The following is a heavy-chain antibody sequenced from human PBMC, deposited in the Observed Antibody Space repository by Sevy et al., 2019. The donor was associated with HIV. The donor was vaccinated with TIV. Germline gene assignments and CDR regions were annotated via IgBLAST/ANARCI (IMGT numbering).Heavy chain of an antibody. D-gene: IGHD3-10*01. CDR2: ISAYNGNT. Sequence: ASVKVSCKASGYTFTSYGISWVRQAPGQGLEWMGWISAYNGNTNYAQKLQGRVTMTTDTSTSTAYMELRSLRSDDTAVYYCARSGAITMVRGVITPMMVRKEYYFDYWGQGTLVTVSS. CDR1: GYTFTSYG. V-gene: IGHV1-18*01. CDR3: ARSGAITMVRGVITPMMVRKEYYFDY. J-gene: IGHJ4*02.